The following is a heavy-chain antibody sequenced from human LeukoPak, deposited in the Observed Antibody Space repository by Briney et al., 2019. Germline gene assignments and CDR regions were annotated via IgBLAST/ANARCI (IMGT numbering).Heavy chain of an antibody. CDR1: GFTFSDYY. V-gene: IGHV3-11*04. Sequence: GGSLRLSCAASGFTFSDYYMSWVRQAPGKGLEWVSYISTTGTSIYHADSVKGRFIISRDNAKNSLYLQMNSLRAEDTAVYYCARDKAVGDAFDIWGQGKMVTVSS. CDR3: ARDKAVGDAFDI. D-gene: IGHD6-19*01. J-gene: IGHJ3*02. CDR2: ISTTGTSI.